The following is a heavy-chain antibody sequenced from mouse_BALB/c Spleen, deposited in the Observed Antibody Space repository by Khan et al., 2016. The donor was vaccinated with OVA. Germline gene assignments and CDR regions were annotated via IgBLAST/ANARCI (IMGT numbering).Heavy chain of an antibody. CDR1: GFSLTTNG. D-gene: IGHD2-14*01. CDR3: ARNSYMYDFTY. CDR2: IWSGGNT. J-gene: IGHJ3*01. V-gene: IGHV2-2*01. Sequence: QVQLKQSGPGLVQPSQSLSITCTVSGFSLTTNGVHWVRQSPGKGLEWLGLIWSGGNTDYNAAFISRLSISKDNSKSQVFFKMSSLQADDTAMYYCARNSYMYDFTYWGQGTLVTVSA.